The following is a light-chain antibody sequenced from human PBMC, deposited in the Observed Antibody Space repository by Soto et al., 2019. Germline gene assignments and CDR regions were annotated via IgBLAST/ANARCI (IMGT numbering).Light chain of an antibody. CDR3: QQYGSLPRT. V-gene: IGKV3-20*01. CDR2: GAS. J-gene: IGKJ1*01. Sequence: EIVLTQSPGTLSLSPGERATLSCLASQSVSSTSLAWYQQKPGQAPRLLIYGASSRATGIPDRFSGSGSGTDFTLIISRLEPEDFAVYYCQQYGSLPRTFGQGTKVDIK. CDR1: QSVSSTS.